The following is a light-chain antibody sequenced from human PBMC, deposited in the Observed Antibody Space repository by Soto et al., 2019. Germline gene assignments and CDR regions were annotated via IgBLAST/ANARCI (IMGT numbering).Light chain of an antibody. J-gene: IGLJ1*01. CDR2: DNS. CDR3: GTWDNSLSAYV. CDR1: GSNIGRNF. Sequence: QSVLTQPPSVSAAPGQKVTISCSGSGSNIGRNFVSWYQHLPGTAPKLLIYDNSQRPSGIPDRFSGSKSGPSATLGITGLQTGDEADYYCGTWDNSLSAYVFGTGTKV. V-gene: IGLV1-51*01.